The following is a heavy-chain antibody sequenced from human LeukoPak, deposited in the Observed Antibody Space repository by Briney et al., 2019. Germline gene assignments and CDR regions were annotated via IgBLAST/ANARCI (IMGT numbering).Heavy chain of an antibody. Sequence: GASVKVSCKASGYTFTGYHMHWVRQAPGQGLEWMGWINPNSGGTNYARKFQGRVTMTRDTSISTAYMELSRLRSDDTAVYYCARVYGSDYFDYWGQGTLVTVSS. CDR2: INPNSGGT. CDR3: ARVYGSDYFDY. CDR1: GYTFTGYH. D-gene: IGHD5-24*01. J-gene: IGHJ4*02. V-gene: IGHV1-2*02.